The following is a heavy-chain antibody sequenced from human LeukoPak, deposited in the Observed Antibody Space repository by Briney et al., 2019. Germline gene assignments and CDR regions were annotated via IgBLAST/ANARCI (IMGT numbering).Heavy chain of an antibody. Sequence: PGGSLRLSCAASGFTFDDYAMHWVRQAPGKGLEWVSGISWNSGSIGYADSVKGRFTISRDNAKNSLYLQMNSLRAEDMALYYCAKDIELELRGIFDYWGQGTLVTVSS. CDR2: ISWNSGSI. CDR3: AKDIELELRGIFDY. CDR1: GFTFDDYA. D-gene: IGHD1-7*01. V-gene: IGHV3-9*03. J-gene: IGHJ4*02.